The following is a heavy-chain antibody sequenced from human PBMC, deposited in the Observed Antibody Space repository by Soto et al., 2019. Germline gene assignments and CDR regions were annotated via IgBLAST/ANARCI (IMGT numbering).Heavy chain of an antibody. CDR1: GFTFSHYA. J-gene: IGHJ1*01. V-gene: IGHV3-30-3*01. Sequence: GGSVRLSCVASGFTFSHYAMHWVRQAPGKGLEWVALILHDGSNNYYGDSVKGRFSISRDNSKNTLFLEMNTVGSEDTAMYYCARLDYYDSSGYRFRYFQHWGQGTLVTVSS. D-gene: IGHD3-22*01. CDR2: ILHDGSNN. CDR3: ARLDYYDSSGYRFRYFQH.